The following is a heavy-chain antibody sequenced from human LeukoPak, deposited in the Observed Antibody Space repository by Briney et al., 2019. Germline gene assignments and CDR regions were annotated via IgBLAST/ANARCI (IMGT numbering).Heavy chain of an antibody. J-gene: IGHJ5*02. Sequence: SVKVSCKASGGTFSSYAISWVRQAPGQGLEWMGGIIPIFGTANYAQKFQGRVTITTDESTSTAYMELSSLRSEDTAVYYCAIQFSGSYFGGGNWLDPWGQGTLVTVSS. V-gene: IGHV1-69*05. CDR1: GGTFSSYA. CDR3: AIQFSGSYFGGGNWLDP. CDR2: IIPIFGTA. D-gene: IGHD1-26*01.